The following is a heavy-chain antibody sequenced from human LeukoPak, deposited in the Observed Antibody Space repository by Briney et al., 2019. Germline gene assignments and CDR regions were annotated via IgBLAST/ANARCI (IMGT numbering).Heavy chain of an antibody. CDR3: ARGATVRTPPVDY. CDR1: GFTFSSYS. Sequence: GGSLRLSCAASGFTFSSYSMNWVRQAPGKGLEWVSSISTSSSYIYYTDSVKGRFTISRDNAKNSLYLQMNSLRAKDTAVYYCARGATVRTPPVDYWGQGTLVTVSS. D-gene: IGHD4-23*01. J-gene: IGHJ4*02. V-gene: IGHV3-21*01. CDR2: ISTSSSYI.